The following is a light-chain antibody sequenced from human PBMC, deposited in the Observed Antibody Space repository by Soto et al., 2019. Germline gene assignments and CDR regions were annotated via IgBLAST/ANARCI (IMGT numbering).Light chain of an antibody. Sequence: DIQMTQSPSSLSASIGDRVTITCRASQSIITYLNWYQQKPGNAPKLLIHGASSLESGAPSRFSCSGSGTDSTLTISSLQPEDFATYYCQHSYSSPPEYTFGQGTKLEIK. CDR3: QHSYSSPPEYT. CDR2: GAS. V-gene: IGKV1-39*01. J-gene: IGKJ2*01. CDR1: QSIITY.